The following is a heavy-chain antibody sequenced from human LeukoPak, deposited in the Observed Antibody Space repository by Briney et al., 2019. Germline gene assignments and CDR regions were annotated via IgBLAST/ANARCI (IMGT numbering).Heavy chain of an antibody. D-gene: IGHD3-10*01. CDR2: INPNSGST. V-gene: IGHV1-46*01. J-gene: IGHJ4*02. Sequence: ASVKVSCKASGYTFTGYYMHWVRQAPGQGLEWMGWINPNSGSTSYAQKFQGRVTMTRDTSTSTVYMELSSLRSEDTAVYYCARDSLWFGELLLFDYWGQGTLVTVSS. CDR3: ARDSLWFGELLLFDY. CDR1: GYTFTGYY.